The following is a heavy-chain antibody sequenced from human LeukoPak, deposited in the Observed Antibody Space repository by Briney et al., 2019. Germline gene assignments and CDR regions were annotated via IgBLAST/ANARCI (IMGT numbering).Heavy chain of an antibody. Sequence: GGSLRLSCAASGFTFSSYWMSWVRQAPGKGLEWVANIEQGGSEKYYVDSVKGRFTISRDNAKNSLYLQMNSLGAEDTAVYYCAKDGSYVGYFDYWGQGTLVTVSS. V-gene: IGHV3-7*01. J-gene: IGHJ4*02. CDR1: GFTFSSYW. D-gene: IGHD2-15*01. CDR3: AKDGSYVGYFDY. CDR2: IEQGGSEK.